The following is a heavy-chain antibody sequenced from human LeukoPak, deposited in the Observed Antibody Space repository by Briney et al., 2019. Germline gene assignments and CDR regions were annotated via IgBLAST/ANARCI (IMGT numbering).Heavy chain of an antibody. J-gene: IGHJ4*02. Sequence: PGRALRLSCAASGFTFSSYGTHWVRQAPGKGLEGVAVIWYDGSNKYYADSVKGRFTISRDNSKNTLYLQMNSLRAEDTAVYYCAKDLRSGYYYDSTLDYWGQGTLVTVSS. CDR1: GFTFSSYG. V-gene: IGHV3-33*06. CDR2: IWYDGSNK. D-gene: IGHD3-22*01. CDR3: AKDLRSGYYYDSTLDY.